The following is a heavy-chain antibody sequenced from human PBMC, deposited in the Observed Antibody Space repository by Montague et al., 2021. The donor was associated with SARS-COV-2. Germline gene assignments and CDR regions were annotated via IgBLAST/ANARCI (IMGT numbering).Heavy chain of an antibody. Sequence: SLRLSCAASGFTFSSYGMHWVRQAPGKGLEWVAVIWYDGSNKYYADSVKGRFTISRDNSKNTLYLQMNSLRAEDTAVYYCARPRQLLRSYFDYWGQGTLVTVSS. CDR1: GFTFSSYG. J-gene: IGHJ4*02. V-gene: IGHV3-33*01. D-gene: IGHD5-24*01. CDR2: IWYDGSNK. CDR3: ARPRQLLRSYFDY.